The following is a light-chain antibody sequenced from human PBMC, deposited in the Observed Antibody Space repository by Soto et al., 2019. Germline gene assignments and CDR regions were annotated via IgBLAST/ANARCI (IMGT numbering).Light chain of an antibody. Sequence: QSALTQPASVSGSPGQSITISCTGTRSDVGGYNYVTWYQQHPGKAPKLMIYDVSNRPSGVSNRFSGSKSGNTASLTISGLQAEDEADYYCSSYTSSSTLLYVFGTGTQLTVL. CDR3: SSYTSSSTLLYV. V-gene: IGLV2-14*01. CDR2: DVS. J-gene: IGLJ1*01. CDR1: RSDVGGYNY.